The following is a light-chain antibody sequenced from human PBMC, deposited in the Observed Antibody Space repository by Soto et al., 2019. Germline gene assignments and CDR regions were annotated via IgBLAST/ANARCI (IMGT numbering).Light chain of an antibody. J-gene: IGKJ2*01. V-gene: IGKV3-11*01. Sequence: EIVLTQSPATLSLSPGERATLSCRASQSVSSYLAWYQQKPGQAPRLLIYDASNRATGIPARFSGSGSGTDFTLTISSLEPEDFAVYYCQQSSNWPPAMYTFGQGTKLEIK. CDR2: DAS. CDR1: QSVSSY. CDR3: QQSSNWPPAMYT.